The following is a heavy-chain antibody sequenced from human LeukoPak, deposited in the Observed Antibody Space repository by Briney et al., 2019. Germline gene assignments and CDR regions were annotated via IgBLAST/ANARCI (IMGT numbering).Heavy chain of an antibody. CDR2: ISAYNGTT. V-gene: IGHV1-18*01. J-gene: IGHJ5*02. Sequence: ASVKVSCKASGYTFTSYGISWVRQAPGQGLEWMGWISAYNGTTNYAQELQGRVTMTTDTSTSTAYMELRSLRSDDTAVYYCARTSLVSRFLTWFDPWGQGTLVTVSS. CDR1: GYTFTSYG. D-gene: IGHD3-3*01. CDR3: ARTSLVSRFLTWFDP.